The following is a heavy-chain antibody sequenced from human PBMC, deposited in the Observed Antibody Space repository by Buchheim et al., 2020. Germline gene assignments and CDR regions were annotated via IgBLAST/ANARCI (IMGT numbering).Heavy chain of an antibody. CDR1: GFTFSSYA. D-gene: IGHD6-13*01. CDR2: ISGSGGST. J-gene: IGHJ4*02. V-gene: IGHV3-23*01. Sequence: EVQLLESGGGLVQPGGSLRLSCAASGFTFSSYAMSWVRQAPGKGLEWVSAISGSGGSTYYADSVKGRFTISRDNSKSTLYLQMNSLRAEDTAVYYCAKGYSLKGAAAGTGGEDYWGQGTL. CDR3: AKGYSLKGAAAGTGGEDY.